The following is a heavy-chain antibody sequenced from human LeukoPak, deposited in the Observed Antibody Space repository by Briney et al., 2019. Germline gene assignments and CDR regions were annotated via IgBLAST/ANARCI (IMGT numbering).Heavy chain of an antibody. Sequence: ASVKVSCKASGYTFTGYYMHWVRQAPGQGLEWMGWINPNSGGTNYAQKFQGRVTMTRDTSISTAYMELSRLRSDDTAVYYCARGVLPGIAAARYEFDPWGQGTLVTVSS. CDR2: INPNSGGT. CDR3: ARGVLPGIAAARYEFDP. CDR1: GYTFTGYY. V-gene: IGHV1-2*02. D-gene: IGHD6-13*01. J-gene: IGHJ5*02.